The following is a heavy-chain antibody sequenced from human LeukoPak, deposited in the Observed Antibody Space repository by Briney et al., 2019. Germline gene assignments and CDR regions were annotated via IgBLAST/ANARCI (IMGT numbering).Heavy chain of an antibody. D-gene: IGHD2-21*02. Sequence: ASVKVSCKASGYTFTGYYMHWVRQAPGQGLEWMGWINPNSGGTNYAQKFQGRVTMTRDTSISTAYMELSRLRSDDTAVYYCARVIVVVTADNWFDPGGQGTLVTVSS. CDR3: ARVIVVVTADNWFDP. CDR2: INPNSGGT. CDR1: GYTFTGYY. V-gene: IGHV1-2*02. J-gene: IGHJ5*02.